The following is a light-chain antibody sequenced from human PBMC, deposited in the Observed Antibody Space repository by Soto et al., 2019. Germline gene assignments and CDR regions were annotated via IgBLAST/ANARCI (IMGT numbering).Light chain of an antibody. CDR1: QSISSW. V-gene: IGKV1-5*01. CDR2: DAS. Sequence: DIQMTQSPSTLSASVGDSVTITCRASQSISSWLAWYQQKPEKAPKLLIYDASSLESGVPSRFRGSGYGTEFTITTNSLQPDDFATKYCQQYNIYLYTFGQGTKLDIK. CDR3: QQYNIYLYT. J-gene: IGKJ2*01.